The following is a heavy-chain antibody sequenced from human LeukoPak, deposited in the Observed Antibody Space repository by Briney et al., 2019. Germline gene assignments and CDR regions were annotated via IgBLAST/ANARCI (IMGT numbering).Heavy chain of an antibody. J-gene: IGHJ4*02. CDR2: ISSSSSTI. D-gene: IGHD4-17*01. CDR3: ARGPTQYGDYVLFYFDY. CDR1: GFTFSSYS. Sequence: LPGGSLRLSCAASGFTFSSYSMNWVRQAPGKGLEWVSYISSSSSTIYYADSTKGRFTISRDNAKNSLYLQMNSLRAEDTAVYYCARGPTQYGDYVLFYFDYWGQGTLVTVSS. V-gene: IGHV3-48*01.